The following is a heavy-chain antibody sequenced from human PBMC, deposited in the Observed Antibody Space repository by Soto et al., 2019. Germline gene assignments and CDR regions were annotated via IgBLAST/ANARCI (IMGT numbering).Heavy chain of an antibody. Sequence: EVQLVESGGGLVKPGRSLRLSCTASGSTFGDYAMSWFRQAPRKGLEWVGFIRSKAYGGTTEYAASVKGRFTISRDDSKSIAYLQMNSLKTEDTAVYYCTRDHWGDGYLGPFDYWGQGTLVTVSS. J-gene: IGHJ4*02. CDR3: TRDHWGDGYLGPFDY. CDR2: IRSKAYGGTT. D-gene: IGHD5-12*01. CDR1: GSTFGDYA. V-gene: IGHV3-49*05.